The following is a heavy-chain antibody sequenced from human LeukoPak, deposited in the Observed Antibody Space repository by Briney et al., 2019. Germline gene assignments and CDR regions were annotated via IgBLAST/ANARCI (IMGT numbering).Heavy chain of an antibody. CDR2: VSTSSSCI. V-gene: IGHV3-21*01. Sequence: GGSLRLSCAASGFTFSSDSMNWVRQAPGKGLEWVSSVSTSSSCIYHADSVKGRFTISRDNAKNSLYLQMNSLRVEDTAVYYCARAKRNGFDIWGQGTMVTVSS. J-gene: IGHJ3*02. CDR1: GFTFSSDS. CDR3: ARAKRNGFDI.